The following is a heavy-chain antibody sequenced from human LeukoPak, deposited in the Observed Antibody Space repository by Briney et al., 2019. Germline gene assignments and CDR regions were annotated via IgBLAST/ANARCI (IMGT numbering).Heavy chain of an antibody. Sequence: GSLRLSCSGSGFTFSSYGMSWVRQAPGKGLEWVSGISGSGGSTFYADSVKGRFTISRDNSKNTLYLQMNSLRAEDTAVYYCAKDRTNSSRNFDCWGQGTLVTVAS. CDR1: GFTFSSYG. V-gene: IGHV3-23*01. CDR2: ISGSGGST. J-gene: IGHJ4*02. CDR3: AKDRTNSSRNFDC. D-gene: IGHD6-6*01.